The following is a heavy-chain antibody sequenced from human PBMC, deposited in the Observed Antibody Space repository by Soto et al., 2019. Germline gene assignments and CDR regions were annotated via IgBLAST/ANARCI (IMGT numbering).Heavy chain of an antibody. D-gene: IGHD6-13*01. J-gene: IGHJ4*02. V-gene: IGHV3-23*01. CDR2: IGAGDGGT. CDR1: GFTFSSYA. Sequence: LRLSCAASGFTFSSYAMSWVRQAPGKGLEWVAGIGAGDGGTYYADSVKGRFTISRDDSKNTLYLQMISPRAEDTAVYYCATSSSWFRTIFDYWGQGTLVTVSS. CDR3: ATSSSWFRTIFDY.